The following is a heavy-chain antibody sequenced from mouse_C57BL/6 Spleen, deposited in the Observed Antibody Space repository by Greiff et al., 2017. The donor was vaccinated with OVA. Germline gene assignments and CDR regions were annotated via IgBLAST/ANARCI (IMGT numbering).Heavy chain of an antibody. CDR2: IDPSDSYT. V-gene: IGHV1-69*01. D-gene: IGHD2-4*01. CDR3: ANDYDGFAY. J-gene: IGHJ3*01. CDR1: GYTFTSYW. Sequence: VQLQQPGAELVMPGASVKLSCKASGYTFTSYWMHWVKQRPGQGLEWIGEIDPSDSYTNYNQKFKGKSTLTVDKSSSTAYMQLSSLTSEDSAVYYCANDYDGFAYWGQGTLVTVSA.